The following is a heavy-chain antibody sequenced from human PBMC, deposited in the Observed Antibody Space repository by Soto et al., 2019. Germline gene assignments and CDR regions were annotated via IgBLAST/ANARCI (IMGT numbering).Heavy chain of an antibody. Sequence: QVQLVRSGAELKKPGPSGKFSCKASESTFPIYELNWCGQATGQGPEWIGWVNPTTGDTGHAQKFQGRLTLTTDIATATAYMELTILRSEDTAIYSCAKVSRKGSAIDFDYWGQGTLITVSS. V-gene: IGHV1-8*01. CDR2: VNPTTGDT. D-gene: IGHD3-10*01. CDR3: AKVSRKGSAIDFDY. J-gene: IGHJ4*02. CDR1: ESTFPIYE.